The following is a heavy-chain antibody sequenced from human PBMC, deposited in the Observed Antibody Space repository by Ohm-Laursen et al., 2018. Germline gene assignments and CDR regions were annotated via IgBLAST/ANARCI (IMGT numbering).Heavy chain of an antibody. J-gene: IGHJ6*02. D-gene: IGHD3-16*01. CDR2: IKVDGSGK. CDR3: ARFGVNHGMDV. Sequence: SLRLSCSASGFTFSSYWMTWVRQPPGKGLEWVARIKVDGSGKYYVDSVKGRFTISRDDAKNSLYLQMRSLRAEDTAVYYCARFGVNHGMDVWGQGTTVTVSS. CDR1: GFTFSSYW. V-gene: IGHV3-7*01.